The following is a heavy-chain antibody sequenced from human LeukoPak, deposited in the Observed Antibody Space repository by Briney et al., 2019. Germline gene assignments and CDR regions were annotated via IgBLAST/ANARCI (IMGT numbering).Heavy chain of an antibody. J-gene: IGHJ4*02. CDR1: GGSISSGGYS. Sequence: PSQTLSLTCGVSGGSISSGGYSWSWIRQAPGKGLEWIGYIYHSGSTYYNPSLKSRVTISVDRSENQFSLKLSSVTAADTAVYYCARVGGYMVRGPESDSWGQGTLVTVSS. D-gene: IGHD3-10*01. V-gene: IGHV4-30-2*01. CDR3: ARVGGYMVRGPESDS. CDR2: IYHSGST.